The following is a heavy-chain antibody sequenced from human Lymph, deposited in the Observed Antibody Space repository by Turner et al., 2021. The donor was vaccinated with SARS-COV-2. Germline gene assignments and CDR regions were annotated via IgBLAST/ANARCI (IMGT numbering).Heavy chain of an antibody. CDR1: GGTFSSYA. Sequence: QVQLVQSGAEVKKPGSSVKVSCKASGGTFSSYAISWVRQAPGQGRGWMGGIIPIRGIANYAQRFQGRVTVTADKSTSTAYLGLSSLRSEETAVYYCARIAAPGMGGGVFYYYYGMDVWGQGTTVTVSS. CDR3: ARIAAPGMGGGVFYYYYGMDV. D-gene: IGHD6-13*01. CDR2: IIPIRGIA. J-gene: IGHJ6*02. V-gene: IGHV1-69*10.